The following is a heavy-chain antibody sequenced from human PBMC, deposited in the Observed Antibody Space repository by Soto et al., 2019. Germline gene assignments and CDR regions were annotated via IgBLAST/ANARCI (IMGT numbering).Heavy chain of an antibody. Sequence: EVQLLESGGGLVQPGGSLRLSCAVSRFTFSSYSFRWVRQPPGKELEWIARISVSGGSTHYADSVKGRFTVSRDNSKNTLYLQMNNLRAEDTAVYYCAKLSRNIKNWVDPWGQGTLVTVSS. CDR1: RFTFSSYS. V-gene: IGHV3-23*01. J-gene: IGHJ5*02. CDR2: ISVSGGST. CDR3: AKLSRNIKNWVDP.